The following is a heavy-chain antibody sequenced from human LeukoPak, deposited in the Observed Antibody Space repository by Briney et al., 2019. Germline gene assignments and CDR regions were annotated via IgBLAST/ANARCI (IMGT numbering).Heavy chain of an antibody. J-gene: IGHJ4*02. CDR3: ARTDISGWSRPLDC. Sequence: XVRQAPGKGLEWXAVISSDGSNKYYAGSVEGRFTISRDNYNNTLLLQMNSLRAEDTAVYYCARTDISGWSRPLDCWGQGTLVTVSS. D-gene: IGHD6-13*01. V-gene: IGHV3-30-3*01. CDR2: ISSDGSNK.